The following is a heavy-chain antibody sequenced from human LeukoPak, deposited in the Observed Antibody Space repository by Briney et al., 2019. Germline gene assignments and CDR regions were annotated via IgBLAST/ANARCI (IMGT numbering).Heavy chain of an antibody. CDR1: GFTFDDYA. CDR2: ISWNSGSI. V-gene: IGHV3-9*01. Sequence: GGSLRLSCAASGFTFDDYAMHWVRQAPGKGLEWVSGISWNSGSIGYADSVKGRFTISRDNAKNSLFLQMDSLRAEDTALYYCAKDLRYYYYYGMDVWGQGTTVTVSS. CDR3: AKDLRYYYYYGMDV. J-gene: IGHJ6*02.